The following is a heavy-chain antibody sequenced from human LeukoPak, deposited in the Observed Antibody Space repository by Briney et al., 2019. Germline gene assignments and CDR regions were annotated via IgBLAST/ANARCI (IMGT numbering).Heavy chain of an antibody. J-gene: IGHJ4*02. CDR2: ISAYNAYT. CDR3: ARDVLHRIHYDSSAYYPGSSY. V-gene: IGHV1-18*04. Sequence: ASVKVSCKASGYTFTGYYMHWVRQAPGQGLEWMGWISAYNAYTYYAQKLQGRVTMTTDTSSSTAYMELRSLRSDDTAVYYCARDVLHRIHYDSSAYYPGSSYWGQGTLVTVSS. D-gene: IGHD3-22*01. CDR1: GYTFTGYY.